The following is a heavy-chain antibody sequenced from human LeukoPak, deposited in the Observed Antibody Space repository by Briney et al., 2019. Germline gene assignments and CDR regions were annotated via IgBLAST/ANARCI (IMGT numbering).Heavy chain of an antibody. V-gene: IGHV3-23*01. Sequence: GGSLRLSCAASGFTFSSYSMNWVRQAPGKGLEWVSAISGSGGSTYYADSVKGRFTISRDNSKNTLYLQMNSLRAEDTAVYYCAKDRGAAAGTFDYWGQGTLVTVSS. D-gene: IGHD6-13*01. CDR1: GFTFSSYS. CDR3: AKDRGAAAGTFDY. J-gene: IGHJ4*02. CDR2: ISGSGGST.